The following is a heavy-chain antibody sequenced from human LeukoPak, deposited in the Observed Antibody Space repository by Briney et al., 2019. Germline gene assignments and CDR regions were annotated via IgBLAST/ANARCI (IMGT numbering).Heavy chain of an antibody. CDR1: GFIFSSYS. V-gene: IGHV3-48*01. CDR3: VRRPVGAHPFDY. J-gene: IGHJ4*02. CDR2: ITSGSDTI. D-gene: IGHD1-26*01. Sequence: GGFLRLSCAASGFIFSSYSMNWVRQAPGKGLEWVSYITSGSDTIFYADSVKGRFTISRDNARNSLYLQMNSVGVEDTAVYYCVRRPVGAHPFDYWGQGTLVTVSS.